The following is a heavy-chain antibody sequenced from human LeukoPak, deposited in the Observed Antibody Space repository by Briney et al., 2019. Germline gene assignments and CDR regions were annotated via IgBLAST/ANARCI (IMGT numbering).Heavy chain of an antibody. Sequence: PSETLSLTCAVSGGSISTGAFSWYWLRQTPGQGPEWIGYIYSSGSSYYNPSLQSRFIISVDTSKNQLSLRVTSVTAADTAVYYCAKSPIVGATFYFDYWGQGTLVTVSS. CDR1: GGSISTGAFS. D-gene: IGHD1-26*01. CDR3: AKSPIVGATFYFDY. J-gene: IGHJ4*02. CDR2: IYSSGSS. V-gene: IGHV4-30-4*07.